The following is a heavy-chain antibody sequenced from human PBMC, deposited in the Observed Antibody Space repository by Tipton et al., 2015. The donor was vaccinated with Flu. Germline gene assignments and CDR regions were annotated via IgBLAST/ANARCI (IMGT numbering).Heavy chain of an antibody. V-gene: IGHV4-4*07. CDR2: IYTSGST. CDR1: GGSISSYY. J-gene: IGHJ4*02. Sequence: TLSLTCTVSGGSISSYYWSWIRQPAGKGLEWIGRIYTSGSTNYNPSLKSRVTMSVDTSKNQFSLKLSSVTAADTAVYYCARVIWWSSDADYYFDYWGQGTLVTVSS. D-gene: IGHD3-16*01. CDR3: ARVIWWSSDADYYFDY.